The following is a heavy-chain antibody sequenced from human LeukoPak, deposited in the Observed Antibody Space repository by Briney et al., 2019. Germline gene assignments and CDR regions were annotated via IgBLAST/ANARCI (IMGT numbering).Heavy chain of an antibody. V-gene: IGHV4-38-2*02. CDR1: GYSIGSGYY. D-gene: IGHD3-22*01. CDR3: AGKYYYDSSAYFYVDW. Sequence: SETLSLTCTVSGYSIGSGYYWGWGRQSPGKGLEWIGSIYHTGNTYYNPSLKSRVSISMDKSKNEFSLKLRSVTAADTAVYYCAGKYYYDSSAYFYVDWWGQGTLVTVSS. CDR2: IYHTGNT. J-gene: IGHJ4*02.